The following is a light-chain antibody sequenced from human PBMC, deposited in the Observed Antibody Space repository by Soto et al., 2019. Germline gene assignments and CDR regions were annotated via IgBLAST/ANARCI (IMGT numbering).Light chain of an antibody. Sequence: QSVLTQPASVSGSPVQSITISCTGTSSDVGNYNLVSWYQHHPGKAPKLMIYEVNKRPSGVSNRFSGSKSGNTASLTISGLQAEDEADYCCCSYAGSNYVFGTGTKVTV. J-gene: IGLJ1*01. V-gene: IGLV2-23*02. CDR2: EVN. CDR3: CSYAGSNYV. CDR1: SSDVGNYNL.